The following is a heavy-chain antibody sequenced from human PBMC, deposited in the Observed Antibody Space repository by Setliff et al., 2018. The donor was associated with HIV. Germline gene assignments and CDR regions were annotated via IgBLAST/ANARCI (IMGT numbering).Heavy chain of an antibody. CDR2: IYCDDDP. CDR1: GFSLSTSGVG. V-gene: IGHV2-5*02. CDR3: VHRPGPGYFDF. J-gene: IGHJ4*02. Sequence: SGPTLVNPTETLTLTCTFSGFSLSTSGVGVGWVRQPPGKALEWVALIYCDDDPRYNPSLKSRLTIVKDTSKSLVVLVMTNMDPADTATYFCVHRPGPGYFDFWGPGTLVTVS.